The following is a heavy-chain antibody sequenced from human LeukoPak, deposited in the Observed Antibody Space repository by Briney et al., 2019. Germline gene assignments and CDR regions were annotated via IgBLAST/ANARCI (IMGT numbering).Heavy chain of an antibody. V-gene: IGHV3-15*05. J-gene: IGHJ4*02. CDR2: IKDNGAGGTT. CDR1: GFTFSHAW. Sequence: GGSLRLSCGGSGFTFSHAWMSWVRQAPGKGLEWVGRIKDNGAGGTTDYAAPVIGRVTISRDDSKNTVYMDIKSLRTEDTAVYFCATTRRGDGIGYWGQGTLVTVSS. CDR3: ATTRRGDGIGY. D-gene: IGHD2-21*02.